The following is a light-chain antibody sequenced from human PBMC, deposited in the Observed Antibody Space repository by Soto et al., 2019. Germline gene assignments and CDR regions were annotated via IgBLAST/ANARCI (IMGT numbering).Light chain of an antibody. CDR1: QSVSRY. CDR2: DAS. CDR3: QQRSSWPIT. J-gene: IGKJ5*01. Sequence: EIVLAQSPATLSLSPRERATLSCRASQSVSRYLAWYQQKTGQAPRLLIYDASHRATGIPARFTGSVSGTHFTLTISSLEPEDFAVYYCQQRSSWPITFGQGTRLEIK. V-gene: IGKV3-11*01.